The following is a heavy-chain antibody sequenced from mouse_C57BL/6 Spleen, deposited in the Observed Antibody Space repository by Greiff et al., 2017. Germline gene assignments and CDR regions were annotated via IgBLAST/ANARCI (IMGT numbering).Heavy chain of an antibody. Sequence: QVQLQQPGAELVRPGSSVKLSCKASGYTFTSYWMHWVKQRPIQGLEWIGNIDPSDSDTHYNQKFKDKATLTADKSSSTAYMQLSSLTSEDSAVYYCARGYYYGSSYDYAMDYWGQGTSVTVSS. CDR1: GYTFTSYW. CDR3: ARGYYYGSSYDYAMDY. D-gene: IGHD1-1*01. V-gene: IGHV1-52*01. J-gene: IGHJ4*01. CDR2: IDPSDSDT.